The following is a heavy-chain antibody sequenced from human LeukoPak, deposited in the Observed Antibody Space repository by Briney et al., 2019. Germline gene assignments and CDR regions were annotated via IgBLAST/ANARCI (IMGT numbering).Heavy chain of an antibody. CDR2: IKQDGSEK. CDR3: ARRRDRYIFNYYYYMDV. Sequence: GGSLRLCCEVSGFTFSTYWMSWVRQAPGKGLEWVANIKQDGSEKYYVDSVKGRFTISRDNAKNSLYLQMNSLRAEDTAVYYCARRRDRYIFNYYYYMDVWGKGTTVTVSS. CDR1: GFTFSTYW. V-gene: IGHV3-7*01. J-gene: IGHJ6*03. D-gene: IGHD3-3*02.